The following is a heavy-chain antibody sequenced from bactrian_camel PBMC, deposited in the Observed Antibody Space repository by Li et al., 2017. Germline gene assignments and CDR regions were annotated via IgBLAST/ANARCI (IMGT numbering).Heavy chain of an antibody. CDR3: AAGPWYTDEYKY. Sequence: HVQLVESGGGLVQPGGSLRLSCAASGFTFDSHWMFWVRQAPGKGLEWVSSISGSSRTYYSNSVKGRCTIARDNTKNTVYLQMISLESEDTALYYCAAGPWYTDEYKYWGQGTQVTVS. V-gene: IGHV3S6*01. D-gene: IGHD6*01. CDR1: GFTFDSHW. CDR2: ISGSSRT. J-gene: IGHJ4*01.